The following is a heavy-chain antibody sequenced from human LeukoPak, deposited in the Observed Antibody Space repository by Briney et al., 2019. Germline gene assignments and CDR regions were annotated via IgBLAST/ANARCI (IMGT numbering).Heavy chain of an antibody. D-gene: IGHD2-15*01. Sequence: GGSLRLSCAASGFTFSNAWMSWVRQAPGKGLEWVGRIKSKTGGGTTDYAAPVKGRFTISRDDSKNTLYLQMNSLKTEDTAVYYCTTGYCSGGSCYSLGVYWGQGTLVTVSS. CDR3: TTGYCSGGSCYSLGVY. CDR2: IKSKTGGGTT. V-gene: IGHV3-15*01. CDR1: GFTFSNAW. J-gene: IGHJ4*02.